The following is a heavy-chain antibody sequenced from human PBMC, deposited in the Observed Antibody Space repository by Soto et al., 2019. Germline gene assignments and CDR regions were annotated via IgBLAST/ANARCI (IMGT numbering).Heavy chain of an antibody. CDR3: ARQYSSGWYGAGYFDY. D-gene: IGHD6-19*01. CDR1: GYSFTSYW. CDR2: IYPGDSDT. V-gene: IGHV5-51*01. J-gene: IGHJ4*02. Sequence: GESKKISCKGFGYSFTSYWIGWVRQLPGKGLEWMGIIYPGDSDTRYSPSFQGQVTISADKSISTAYLQWSSLKASDTAMHYCARQYSSGWYGAGYFDYWGQGTLVTVSS.